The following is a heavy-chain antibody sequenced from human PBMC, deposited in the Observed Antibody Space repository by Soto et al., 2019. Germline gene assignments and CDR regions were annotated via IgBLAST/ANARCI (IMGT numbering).Heavy chain of an antibody. CDR3: ARQGYYGSGSYYKFRWFDP. Sequence: SETLSLTCTVSGGSISTTTYYWGWVRQPPGKGLEWIGNIYYTGRTYYNPSLKSRVTISVDTSNNQFSLRLNSVTAADTAVYYCARQGYYGSGSYYKFRWFDPWGQGTLVTVSS. D-gene: IGHD3-10*01. J-gene: IGHJ5*02. V-gene: IGHV4-39*01. CDR1: GGSISTTTYY. CDR2: IYYTGRT.